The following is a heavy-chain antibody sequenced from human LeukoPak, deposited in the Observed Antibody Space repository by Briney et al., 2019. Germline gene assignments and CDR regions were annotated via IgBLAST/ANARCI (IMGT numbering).Heavy chain of an antibody. V-gene: IGHV5-51*01. CDR3: ARQKYCSGASCFVVTDPFEY. D-gene: IGHD2-15*01. CDR2: IYPSDSDT. CDR1: RYIFASYW. J-gene: IGHJ4*02. Sequence: GESLKISCKAARYIFASYWIGWMRQMPGKGLEWMGIIYPSDSDTRYSPSFQGQVTFSVDQATNTPFLQWSTLRASDSATYYCARQKYCSGASCFVVTDPFEYWGQGTQVIVSS.